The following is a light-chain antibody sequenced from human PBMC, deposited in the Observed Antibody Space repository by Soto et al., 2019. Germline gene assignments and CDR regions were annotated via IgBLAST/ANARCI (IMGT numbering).Light chain of an antibody. Sequence: QSVLTQPPSLSGAPGQRVTIAGTGSSSNIGAGYDGHWYQQLAGTAPKLLIYGNSNRPSGVPDRFSGSKSGTSAALAITRLQAEDEAEDYCQSYDMSRGGSGVFGGGTQLTVL. CDR2: GNS. V-gene: IGLV1-40*01. J-gene: IGLJ2*01. CDR3: QSYDMSRGGSGV. CDR1: SSNIGAGYD.